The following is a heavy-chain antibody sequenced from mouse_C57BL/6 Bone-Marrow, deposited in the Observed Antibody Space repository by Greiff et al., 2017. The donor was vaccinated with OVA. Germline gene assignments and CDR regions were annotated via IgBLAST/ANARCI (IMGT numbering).Heavy chain of an antibody. CDR3: VKGGGDGNVFAY. CDR2: IYPGSGST. CDR1: GYTFTSYW. J-gene: IGHJ3*01. V-gene: IGHV1-55*01. Sequence: QVQLQQPGAELVKPGASVKMSCKASGYTFTSYWITWVKQRPGQGLEWIGDIYPGSGSTNYNEKFKSKATLTVDTSSSTPYMQLSSLTSEDSAVYYCVKGGGDGNVFAYWGQGTLVTVSA. D-gene: IGHD2-1*01.